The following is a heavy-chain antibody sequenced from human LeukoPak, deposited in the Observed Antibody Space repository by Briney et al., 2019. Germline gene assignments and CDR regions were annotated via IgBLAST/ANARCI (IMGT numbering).Heavy chain of an antibody. CDR2: IWCDGSNK. J-gene: IGHJ4*02. CDR3: ARPRGYSYGPFDY. Sequence: GGSLRLSCAASGSTFSSYGMHWVRQAPGKGLEWVAVIWCDGSNKYYADSVKGRFTISRDNSKNTLYLQMNSLRAEDTAVYYCARPRGYSYGPFDYWGQGTLVTVSS. CDR1: GSTFSSYG. V-gene: IGHV3-33*01. D-gene: IGHD5-18*01.